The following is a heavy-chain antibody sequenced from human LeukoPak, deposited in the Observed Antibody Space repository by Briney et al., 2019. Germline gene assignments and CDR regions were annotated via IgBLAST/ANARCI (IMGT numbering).Heavy chain of an antibody. Sequence: GGSLRLSCAASGFTFSDYYISWIRQAPGKGLEWVSYISSSSSYTNYADSVKGRFTISRDNAKNSLYLQMNSLRAEDTAVYYCARVTIAVAVPYGMDVWGQGTTVTVSS. V-gene: IGHV3-11*06. CDR1: GFTFSDYY. CDR2: ISSSSSYT. D-gene: IGHD6-19*01. J-gene: IGHJ6*02. CDR3: ARVTIAVAVPYGMDV.